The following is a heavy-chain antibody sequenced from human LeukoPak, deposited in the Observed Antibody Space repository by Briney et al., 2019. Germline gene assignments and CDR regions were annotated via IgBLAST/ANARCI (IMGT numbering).Heavy chain of an antibody. CDR2: ISYDGINK. D-gene: IGHD2-8*02. Sequence: GGSLRLSCSASGFTFNTYAMHWVRQAPGEGLEWVAVISYDGINKYYADSVRGRFTSSRDNSKNTLYLQMNSLRAEDTAVYYCARDTGFLSSMTYQAPFDCWGQGTLVTVSS. J-gene: IGHJ4*02. V-gene: IGHV3-30-3*01. CDR3: ARDTGFLSSMTYQAPFDC. CDR1: GFTFNTYA.